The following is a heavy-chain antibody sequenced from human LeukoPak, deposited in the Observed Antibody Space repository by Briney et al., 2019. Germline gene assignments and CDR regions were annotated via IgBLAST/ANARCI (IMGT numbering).Heavy chain of an antibody. D-gene: IGHD6-13*01. CDR3: TRASSSTWSYYYYYMDV. CDR2: IRSKTYGGTT. CDR1: GFTFGDYA. V-gene: IGHV3-49*04. Sequence: GGSLRLSCTASGFTFGDYAMSWVRQAPGKGLEWVGFIRSKTYGGTTEYAASVKGRFTISRDDSKSIAYLQMNSLKTEDTAVYYCTRASSSTWSYYYYYMDVWGKGTTVTISS. J-gene: IGHJ6*03.